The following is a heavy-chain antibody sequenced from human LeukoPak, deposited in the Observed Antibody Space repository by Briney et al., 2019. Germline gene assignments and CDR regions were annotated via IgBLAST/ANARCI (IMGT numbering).Heavy chain of an antibody. CDR3: AKDHDGAH. J-gene: IGHJ4*02. V-gene: IGHV3-13*01. D-gene: IGHD4-17*01. Sequence: PGGSLRLSCAASGFTFSSYDMHWVRQATGKGLEWVSAIGTAGDTYYPGSVKGRFTISRDNSKNTLYLQMNSLRAEDTAVYYCAKDHDGAHWGQGTLVTVSS. CDR2: IGTAGDT. CDR1: GFTFSSYD.